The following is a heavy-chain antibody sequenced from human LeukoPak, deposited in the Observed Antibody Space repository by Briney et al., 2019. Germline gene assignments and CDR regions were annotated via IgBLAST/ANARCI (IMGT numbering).Heavy chain of an antibody. J-gene: IGHJ4*02. Sequence: PGGSLRLSCAGSGFTFSRYTMSWVRQAPGKGLEWVSVIGAAGVTYYAESVKGRFIISRDNDKNTVYLQMNCLSAEDTAAYYCVRDDDMSSGWYELDYWGQGTLVTVSS. D-gene: IGHD6-19*01. CDR2: IGAAGVT. V-gene: IGHV3-23*01. CDR3: VRDDDMSSGWYELDY. CDR1: GFTFSRYT.